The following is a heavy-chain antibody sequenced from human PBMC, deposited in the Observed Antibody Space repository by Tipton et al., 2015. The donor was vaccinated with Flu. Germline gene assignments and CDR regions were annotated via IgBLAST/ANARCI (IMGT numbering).Heavy chain of an antibody. Sequence: LRLSCAASGFTFSSYAMSWVRQAPGKGLEWVSAISGSGGSTYYADSVKGRFTISRDNSKNTLYLQMNSLRAEDTAVYYCATFARITMVQGVPYFDYWGQGTLVTVSS. D-gene: IGHD3-10*01. J-gene: IGHJ4*02. CDR2: ISGSGGST. CDR1: GFTFSSYA. V-gene: IGHV3-23*01. CDR3: ATFARITMVQGVPYFDY.